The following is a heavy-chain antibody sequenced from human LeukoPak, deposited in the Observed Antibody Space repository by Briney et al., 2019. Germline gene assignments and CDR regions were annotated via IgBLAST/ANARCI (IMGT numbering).Heavy chain of an antibody. D-gene: IGHD2-2*02. Sequence: GGSLRLSCAVSGFTFSSYSMNWVRQAPGKGLEWVSYMSSSSSIIYYADSVRGRFTISRDNVKSSLYLQMNSLRDEDTAVYYCARDPLYCGSSTCYNYYYAMDVWGQGTTVTVSS. CDR3: ARDPLYCGSSTCYNYYYAMDV. V-gene: IGHV3-48*02. CDR1: GFTFSSYS. J-gene: IGHJ6*02. CDR2: MSSSSSII.